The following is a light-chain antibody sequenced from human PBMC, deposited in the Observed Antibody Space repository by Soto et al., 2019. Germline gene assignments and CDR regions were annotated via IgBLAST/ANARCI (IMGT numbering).Light chain of an antibody. Sequence: IVMTQSPATLSVSPGERATLSCRASQSVNIYLAWYQQKPGQAPRLLIFGASYRATGIPARFSGSGSGTEFNLTLISLQSEDFAVYFCQQYDDGLRLTFGGGTKVEIK. CDR2: GAS. V-gene: IGKV3D-15*01. CDR3: QQYDDGLRLT. J-gene: IGKJ4*01. CDR1: QSVNIY.